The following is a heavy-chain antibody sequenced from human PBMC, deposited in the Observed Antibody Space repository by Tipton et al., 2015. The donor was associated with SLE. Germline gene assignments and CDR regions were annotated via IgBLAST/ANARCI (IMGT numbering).Heavy chain of an antibody. CDR1: GGSISSGDYY. Sequence: TLSLTCTVSGGSISSGDYYWSWIRQHPGKGLEWIGYIYYSGSTYYNPSLQSRVTISVDTSKYQFSLKLRSVTAADTAVYYCARAVGGTLDYWGQGTLVTVSS. D-gene: IGHD1-26*01. CDR3: ARAVGGTLDY. J-gene: IGHJ4*02. CDR2: IYYSGST. V-gene: IGHV4-31*03.